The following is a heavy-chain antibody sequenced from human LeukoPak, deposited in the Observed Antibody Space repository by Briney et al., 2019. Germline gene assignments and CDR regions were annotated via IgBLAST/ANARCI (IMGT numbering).Heavy chain of an antibody. Sequence: PSETLSLTCTVSGGSISSSSYYWGWIRQPPGKGLEWIGSIYYSGSTYYNPSLKSRVTTSVDTSKNQFSLKLSSVTAADTAVYYCARVLWRDAFDIWGQGTMVTVSS. CDR2: IYYSGST. D-gene: IGHD4/OR15-4a*01. CDR3: ARVLWRDAFDI. J-gene: IGHJ3*02. V-gene: IGHV4-39*07. CDR1: GGSISSSSYY.